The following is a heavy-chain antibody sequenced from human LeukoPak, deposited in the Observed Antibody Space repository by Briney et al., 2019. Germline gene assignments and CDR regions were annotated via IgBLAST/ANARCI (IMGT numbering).Heavy chain of an antibody. Sequence: SETLSLTCTVSGYSISSGYYWGWIRQPPGKGLEWIGSIYHSGSTYYNPSLKSRVTISVDTSKNQFSLKLSSVTAADTAVYYCVAGSCREKFDYWGQGTLVTVSS. CDR1: GYSISSGYY. D-gene: IGHD1-26*01. CDR3: VAGSCREKFDY. V-gene: IGHV4-38-2*02. CDR2: IYHSGST. J-gene: IGHJ4*02.